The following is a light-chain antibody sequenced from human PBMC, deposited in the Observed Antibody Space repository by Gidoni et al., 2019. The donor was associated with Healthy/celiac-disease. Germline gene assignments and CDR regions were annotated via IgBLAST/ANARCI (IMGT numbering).Light chain of an antibody. V-gene: IGKV3-15*01. CDR1: QSVSSN. Sequence: DIVMTQSPATLSVSPGETATLSCRASQSVSSNLAWYQQQPGQAPRVLIYGASTRATGIPARCSGSGSGTEFTLTISSLQSEDFAVYYCQQYNNWPPYTFGQGTKLEIK. CDR3: QQYNNWPPYT. J-gene: IGKJ2*01. CDR2: GAS.